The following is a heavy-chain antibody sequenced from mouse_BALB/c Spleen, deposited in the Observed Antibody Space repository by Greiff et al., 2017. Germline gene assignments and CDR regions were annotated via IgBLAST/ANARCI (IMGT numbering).Heavy chain of an antibody. J-gene: IGHJ4*01. D-gene: IGHD1-2*01. Sequence: EVQRVESGGGLVQPGGSRKLSCAASGFTFSSFGMHWVRQAPEKGLEWVAYISSGSSTIYYADTVKGRFTISRDNPKNTLFLQMTSLRSEDTAMYYCARGSYGYVPSYAMDYWGQGTSVTVSS. CDR1: GFTFSSFG. V-gene: IGHV5-17*02. CDR2: ISSGSSTI. CDR3: ARGSYGYVPSYAMDY.